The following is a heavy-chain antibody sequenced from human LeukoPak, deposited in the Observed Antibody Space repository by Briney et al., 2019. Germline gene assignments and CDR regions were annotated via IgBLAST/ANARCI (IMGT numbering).Heavy chain of an antibody. J-gene: IGHJ5*02. D-gene: IGHD2-15*01. CDR3: ARDFNGIDIVVVVAATNWFDP. Sequence: ASVKVSCKASGYTSTSYGISWVRQAPGQGLEWMGWISAYNGNTNYAQKLQGRVTMTTDTSTSKAYMELRSLISDDTAVYYCARDFNGIDIVVVVAATNWFDPWGQGTLVTVSS. CDR1: GYTSTSYG. V-gene: IGHV1-18*01. CDR2: ISAYNGNT.